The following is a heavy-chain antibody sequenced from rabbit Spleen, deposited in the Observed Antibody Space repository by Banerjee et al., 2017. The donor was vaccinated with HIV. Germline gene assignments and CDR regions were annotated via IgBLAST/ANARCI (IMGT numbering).Heavy chain of an antibody. J-gene: IGHJ6*01. V-gene: IGHV1S45*01. CDR1: GVSFSGSSY. Sequence: QEQLVESGGGLVKPEGSLTLTCIASGVSFSGSSYMCWVRQAPEKGLEWIACIEGGSSSFTYFASWAKGRFTISKTSSTTVTLQMTSLTAADTATYFCARDTSSSFSSYGMDLWGPGTLV. CDR2: IEGGSSSFT. D-gene: IGHD1-1*01. CDR3: ARDTSSSFSSYGMDL.